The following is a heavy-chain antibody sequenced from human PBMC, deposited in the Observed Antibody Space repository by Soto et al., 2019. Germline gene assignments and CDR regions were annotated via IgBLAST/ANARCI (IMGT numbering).Heavy chain of an antibody. CDR1: GFTFSSYG. D-gene: IGHD3-16*02. V-gene: IGHV3-33*01. CDR2: IWYDGSNK. J-gene: IGHJ4*02. Sequence: GGSLRLSCAASGFTFSSYGMHWVRQAPGKGLEWVAVIWYDGSNKYYADSVKGRFTISRDNSKNTLYLQMNSLRAEDTAVYYCARDRYTDPHSPFDYWGQGTLVTVSS. CDR3: ARDRYTDPHSPFDY.